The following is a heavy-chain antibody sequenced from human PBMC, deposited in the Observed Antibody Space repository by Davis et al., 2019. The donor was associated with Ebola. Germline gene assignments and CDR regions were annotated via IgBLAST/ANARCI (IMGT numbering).Heavy chain of an antibody. J-gene: IGHJ4*02. Sequence: GESLKISCEVSGFNLRNYGMHSVRQTPGKGLEWVAVIWYDGSNKNYGDSVKGRFTISRDDSKNTVYLEMTSLRVEDTAVYYCARDHNSRRHDLFDSWGPGTLVTVSS. V-gene: IGHV3-33*01. CDR1: GFNLRNYG. CDR2: IWYDGSNK. CDR3: ARDHNSRRHDLFDS. D-gene: IGHD2/OR15-2a*01.